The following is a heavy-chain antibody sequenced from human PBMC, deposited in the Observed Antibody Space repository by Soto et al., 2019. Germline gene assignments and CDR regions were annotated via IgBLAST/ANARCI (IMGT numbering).Heavy chain of an antibody. D-gene: IGHD1-1*01. CDR3: ARLDRDYYYHGMDV. Sequence: SETLSLTCAVSGGSISNSKWWTWVRQVPGKGLEWIGKIDHNGITNYNPSLEGRVTISKDESKNQLSLKLTSVTAADTAIYFCARLDRDYYYHGMDVWGQGTTVTVSS. CDR1: GGSISNSKW. J-gene: IGHJ6*02. V-gene: IGHV4-4*02. CDR2: IDHNGIT.